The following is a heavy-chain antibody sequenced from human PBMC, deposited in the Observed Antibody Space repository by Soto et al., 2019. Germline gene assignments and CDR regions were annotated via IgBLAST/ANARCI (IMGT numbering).Heavy chain of an antibody. J-gene: IGHJ4*02. CDR3: VREPWGFSGTWYDY. CDR1: KFSFNNYW. Sequence: GGSLRLSCAASKFSFNNYWMHWVRQVPGKGPAWVSRINHDGSKTEYADSVKGRFTISRDNTKNTLYLQMNSLRVEDTAMYYCVREPWGFSGTWYDYWGQGTLVTAPQ. V-gene: IGHV3-74*01. CDR2: INHDGSKT. D-gene: IGHD6-13*01.